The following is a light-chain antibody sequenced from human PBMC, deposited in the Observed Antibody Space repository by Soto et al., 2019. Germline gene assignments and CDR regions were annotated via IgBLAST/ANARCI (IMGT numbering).Light chain of an antibody. CDR3: PQRNSWPLT. Sequence: EVELTQSPATLSLSPGERATLSCRATQSVGNSLAWYQLKPGQAPRLLIYDTSNRATGIPARFSGSGSGTDFILTISGLEPEDFAVYYCPQRNSWPLTFGGGTKVDIK. CDR1: QSVGNS. V-gene: IGKV3-11*01. J-gene: IGKJ4*01. CDR2: DTS.